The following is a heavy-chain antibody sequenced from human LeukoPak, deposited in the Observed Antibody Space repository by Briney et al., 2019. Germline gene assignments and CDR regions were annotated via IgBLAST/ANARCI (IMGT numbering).Heavy chain of an antibody. CDR1: GITFSSYA. CDR2: ISGSGGST. V-gene: IGHV3-23*01. Sequence: GGSLRLSCAASGITFSSYAMSWVRQAPGKGLEWVSAISGSGGSTYYADSVKGRFTISRDNSKNTLYLQMNSLRAEDTAVYYCAKAYSGSQGYYFDYWGQGTLVTVSS. D-gene: IGHD6-13*01. J-gene: IGHJ4*02. CDR3: AKAYSGSQGYYFDY.